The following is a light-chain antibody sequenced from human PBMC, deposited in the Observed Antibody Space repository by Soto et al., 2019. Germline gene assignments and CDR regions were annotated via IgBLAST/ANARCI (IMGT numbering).Light chain of an antibody. CDR1: QSVGSSY. J-gene: IGKJ5*01. Sequence: IRVKHSPGPLTLSPRERAALSCGASQSVGSSYLAWYQQKPGQAPRLLIYGASNRATGIPDRFSGSGSGTDFTLTISRLEHEDFAVYYCQQYVSSQITFGQGTRLEIK. CDR2: GAS. V-gene: IGKV3-20*01. CDR3: QQYVSSQIT.